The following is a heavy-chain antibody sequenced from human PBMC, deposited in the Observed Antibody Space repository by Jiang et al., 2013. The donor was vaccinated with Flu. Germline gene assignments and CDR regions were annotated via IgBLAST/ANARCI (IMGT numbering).Heavy chain of an antibody. Sequence: LLKPSETLSLTCTVSGASIRSSSFYWGWIRQPPGKGLEWIANIYYSGTTNYNPSLESRVTISVDTSKNQFSLKLSSVIAADTAVYYCARHSCSSRTCVWGGALFDYWGQGTLVTVSS. CDR2: IYYSGTT. V-gene: IGHV4-39*01. CDR3: ARHSCSSRTCVWGGALFDY. D-gene: IGHD2-2*01. CDR1: GASIRSSSFY. J-gene: IGHJ4*02.